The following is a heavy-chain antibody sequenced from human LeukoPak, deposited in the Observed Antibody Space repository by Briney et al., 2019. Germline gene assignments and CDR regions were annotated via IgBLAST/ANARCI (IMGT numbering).Heavy chain of an antibody. D-gene: IGHD2-2*02. V-gene: IGHV3-21*01. CDR1: GFTFSNAW. CDR3: ARSGIQSGYCSSISCYTGY. Sequence: GGSLRLSCAASGFTFSNAWMSWVRQAPGKGLEWVSSISSSSSYIYYADSVKGRFTISRDNSKNTLYLQMNSLRAEDTAVYYCARSGIQSGYCSSISCYTGYWGQGTLVTVSS. CDR2: ISSSSSYI. J-gene: IGHJ4*02.